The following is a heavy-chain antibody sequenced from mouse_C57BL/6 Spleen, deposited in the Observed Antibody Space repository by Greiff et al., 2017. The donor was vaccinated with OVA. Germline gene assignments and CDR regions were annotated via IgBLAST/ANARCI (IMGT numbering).Heavy chain of an antibody. V-gene: IGHV2-5*01. D-gene: IGHD1-1*01. J-gene: IGHJ1*03. CDR1: GFSLTSYG. CDR3: AKTAGSSSWYFDV. Sequence: VQVVESGPGLVQPSQSLSITCTVSGFSLTSYGVHWVRQSPGKGLEWLGVIWRGGSTDYNAAFMSRLSITKDNSKSQVFFKMNSLQADDTAIYYCAKTAGSSSWYFDVWGTGTTVTVSS. CDR2: IWRGGST.